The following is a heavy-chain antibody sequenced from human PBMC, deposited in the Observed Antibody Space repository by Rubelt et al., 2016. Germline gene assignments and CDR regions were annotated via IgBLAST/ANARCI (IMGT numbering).Heavy chain of an antibody. V-gene: IGHV3-66*02. CDR3: ARGGDMDV. J-gene: IGHJ6*02. CDR1: GFSVRSSY. Sequence: EVQLVESGGGLVKPGGSLRLSCAASGFSVRSSYMSWVRQAPGKGLEWVSLIYSTSDAYYTDSVRGRFTISRDNSKNTLYLHMNSLRPEDTAVYYCARGGDMDVWGQGTTVTVSS. D-gene: IGHD3-16*01. CDR2: IYSTSDA.